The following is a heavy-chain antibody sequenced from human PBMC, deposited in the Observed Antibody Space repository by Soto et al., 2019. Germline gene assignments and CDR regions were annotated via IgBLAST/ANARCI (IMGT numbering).Heavy chain of an antibody. V-gene: IGHV1-24*01. J-gene: IGHJ6*02. CDR1: GYTLTELS. CDR3: ATAIVVAKTDWYGMDV. Sequence: GASVKVCCKVSGYTLTELSMQWVRQDQGKGLEWMGGFDPEDGETIYAQKFQGRVTMTEDTSTDTAYMELSSLRSEDTAVYYCATAIVVAKTDWYGMDVWGQGTTVTVSS. D-gene: IGHD3-22*01. CDR2: FDPEDGET.